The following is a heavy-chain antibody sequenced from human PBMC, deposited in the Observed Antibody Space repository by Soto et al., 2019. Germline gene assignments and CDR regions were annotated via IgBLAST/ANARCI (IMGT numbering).Heavy chain of an antibody. D-gene: IGHD3-10*01. Sequence: WGSLRLSCAGSGFTFSTFDIHWVRQAPGKGLEWVSGIGTLSDTFYAASVQGRFTISRQNAKNSVYLQMNSLRAGDTAFYYCARGRSFSYDSTPPPMFDPWGQGXLVTVSS. CDR2: IGTLSDT. CDR1: GFTFSTFD. CDR3: ARGRSFSYDSTPPPMFDP. J-gene: IGHJ5*02. V-gene: IGHV3-13*01.